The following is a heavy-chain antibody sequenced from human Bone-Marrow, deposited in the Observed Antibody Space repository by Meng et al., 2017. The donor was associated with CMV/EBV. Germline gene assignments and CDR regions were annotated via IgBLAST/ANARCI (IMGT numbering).Heavy chain of an antibody. CDR3: ARVGGSGSYDY. Sequence: GASLKISCAASGFTFSDYYMSWIRQAPGKGLEWVSYISSSGSTIYYADSVKGRFTISRDNAKNSLYLQMNRLRAEDTAVYYCARVGGSGSYDYWGQGTLVTVSS. CDR1: GFTFSDYY. CDR2: ISSSGSTI. J-gene: IGHJ4*02. D-gene: IGHD3-10*01. V-gene: IGHV3-11*01.